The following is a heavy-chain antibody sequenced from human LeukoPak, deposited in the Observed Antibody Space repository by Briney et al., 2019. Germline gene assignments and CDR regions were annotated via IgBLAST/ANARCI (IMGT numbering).Heavy chain of an antibody. Sequence: PGGSLRLSCAASGFTFSSYGMHWVRQAPGKGLEWMAVISYDGSNKYYADSVKGRFTISRDNSKNTLYLQMNSLRAEDTAVYYCGRDGDSSGYFYFDNWGQGTLVTVSS. J-gene: IGHJ4*02. CDR1: GFTFSSYG. CDR2: ISYDGSNK. V-gene: IGHV3-30*03. D-gene: IGHD3-22*01. CDR3: GRDGDSSGYFYFDN.